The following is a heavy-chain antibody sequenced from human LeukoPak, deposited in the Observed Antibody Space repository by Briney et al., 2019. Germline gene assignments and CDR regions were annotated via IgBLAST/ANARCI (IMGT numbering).Heavy chain of an antibody. CDR2: MYTGGTT. V-gene: IGHV3-53*01. J-gene: IGHJ4*02. Sequence: QTGGSLRLSCAASGFSVSGTHMSWVRQAPGKGLEWVSAMYTGGTTYYADSVTGRFTISRHNSKNTLYLHMNSLRVEDTAVYYCAKDEATSGGGLASWGQGTLVSVSS. CDR1: GFSVSGTH. D-gene: IGHD3-16*01. CDR3: AKDEATSGGGLAS.